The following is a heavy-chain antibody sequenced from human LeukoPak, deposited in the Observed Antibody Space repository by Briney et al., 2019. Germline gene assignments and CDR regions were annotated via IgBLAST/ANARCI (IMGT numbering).Heavy chain of an antibody. D-gene: IGHD4-17*01. CDR1: GGTFSSYA. V-gene: IGHV1-69*04. J-gene: IGHJ3*02. Sequence: SVKVSCKASGGTFSSYAISWVRQAPGQGLEWLGRIIPILGIANYAQKFQGRVTITADESTSTAYMELSSLRSEDTAVYYCASAPRSTVTTYAFDIWGQGTMVTVSS. CDR3: ASAPRSTVTTYAFDI. CDR2: IIPILGIA.